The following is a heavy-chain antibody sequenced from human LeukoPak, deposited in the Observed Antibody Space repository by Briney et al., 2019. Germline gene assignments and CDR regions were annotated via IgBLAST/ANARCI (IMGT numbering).Heavy chain of an antibody. CDR1: GFTSSSYG. J-gene: IGHJ4*02. CDR3: AKGKFLRYFDWPPPSSSWYYFDY. CDR2: IRYDGSNK. D-gene: IGHD3-9*01. V-gene: IGHV3-30*02. Sequence: GGSLRLSCAASGFTSSSYGMHWVRQAPGKGLEWVAFIRYDGSNKYYADSVKGRFTISRDNSKNTLYLQMNSLRAEDTAVYYCAKGKFLRYFDWPPPSSSWYYFDYWGQGTLVTVSS.